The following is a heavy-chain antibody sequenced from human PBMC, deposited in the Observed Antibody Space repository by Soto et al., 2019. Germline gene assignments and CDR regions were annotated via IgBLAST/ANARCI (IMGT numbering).Heavy chain of an antibody. Sequence: ASVKVSCKASGYTSTSYGISWVRQAPGQGLEWMGWISAYNGNTNYAQKLQGRVTMTTDTSTSTAYMELRSLRSDDTAVYYCARDPDYGDVEEPSFFDYWGQGTLVTVSS. CDR3: ARDPDYGDVEEPSFFDY. CDR2: ISAYNGNT. D-gene: IGHD4-17*01. J-gene: IGHJ4*02. CDR1: GYTSTSYG. V-gene: IGHV1-18*01.